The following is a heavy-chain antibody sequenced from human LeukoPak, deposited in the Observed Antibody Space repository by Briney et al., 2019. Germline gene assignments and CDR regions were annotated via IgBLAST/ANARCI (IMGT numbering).Heavy chain of an antibody. CDR2: INHSGST. Sequence: PSETLSLTCAVYGGSFSGYYWSWIRQPPGKGLEWIGEINHSGSTNYNPSLKSRVTISVDTSKNQFSLKLSSVTAADTAVYYCARPNEEYSSSSHFDYWGQGTLVTVSS. CDR1: GGSFSGYY. V-gene: IGHV4-34*01. J-gene: IGHJ4*02. D-gene: IGHD6-6*01. CDR3: ARPNEEYSSSSHFDY.